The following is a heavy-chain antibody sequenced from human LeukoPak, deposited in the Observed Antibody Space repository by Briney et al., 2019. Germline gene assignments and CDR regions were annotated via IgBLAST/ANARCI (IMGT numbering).Heavy chain of an antibody. CDR1: GDSISSSNW. V-gene: IGHV4-4*02. CDR2: IHHSGST. CDR3: ARVGVRGVITSFDF. J-gene: IGHJ4*02. Sequence: PSGTLSLTCAVSGDSISSSNWWSWVRQSPVKGLEWIAEIHHSGSTNCNPSVKSRVTISVDKSQNQFSLQLSSVTAADTAVYYCARVGVRGVITSFDFWGQGTLVTVSS. D-gene: IGHD3-10*01.